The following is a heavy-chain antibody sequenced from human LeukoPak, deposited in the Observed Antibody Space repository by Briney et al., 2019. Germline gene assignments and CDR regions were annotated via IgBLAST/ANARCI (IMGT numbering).Heavy chain of an antibody. D-gene: IGHD3-10*01. CDR3: ARGNYYGMDV. Sequence: GGSLRLSCAASGFTFSRYWMHWVRQAPGKGLVWVSRVNSDESSTTYADSVKGRFTISSDNAKNTLYLQMNSLGAEGTAAYYCARGNYYGMDVWGQGTTVIVSS. CDR2: VNSDESST. CDR1: GFTFSRYW. J-gene: IGHJ6*02. V-gene: IGHV3-74*03.